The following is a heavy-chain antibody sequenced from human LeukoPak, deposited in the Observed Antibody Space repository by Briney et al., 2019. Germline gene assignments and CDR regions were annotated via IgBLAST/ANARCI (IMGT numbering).Heavy chain of an antibody. V-gene: IGHV4-61*08. CDR1: GDSISSGDYY. CDR2: IYYSGST. D-gene: IGHD3-22*01. Sequence: SETLSLTCTVSGDSISSGDYYWSWIRQPPGKGLEWIGYIYYSGSTNYEPSLKSRVTISVETSKNQFSLKLRSVTAADTAVYYCARVTGYMIEDYFDYWGQGTLVTVSS. J-gene: IGHJ4*02. CDR3: ARVTGYMIEDYFDY.